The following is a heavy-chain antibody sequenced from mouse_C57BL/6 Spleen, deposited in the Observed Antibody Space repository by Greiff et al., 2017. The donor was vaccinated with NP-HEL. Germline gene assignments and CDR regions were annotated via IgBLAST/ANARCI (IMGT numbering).Heavy chain of an antibody. D-gene: IGHD3-2*02. CDR2: IYPGSGNT. CDR1: GYTFTDYY. J-gene: IGHJ2*01. Sequence: QVQLKESGAELVRPGASVKLSCKASGYTFTDYYINWVKQRPGQGLEWIARIYPGSGNTYYNEKFKGKATLTAEKSSSTAYMQLSSLTSEDSAVYFCARFSSGYDYWGQGTTLTVSS. V-gene: IGHV1-76*01. CDR3: ARFSSGYDY.